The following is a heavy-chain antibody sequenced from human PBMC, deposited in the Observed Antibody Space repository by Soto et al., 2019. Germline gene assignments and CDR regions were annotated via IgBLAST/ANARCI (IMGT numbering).Heavy chain of an antibody. D-gene: IGHD3-16*01. Sequence: PSETLSLTCTVSGVSINNYYWSWIRQPPGKGLEWIGYIYYSGTTNYNPSLKSRLTISLDTSKSQFSLNLSSVTATDTAVYHCARGGDTFDHWGQGTQVTVS. V-gene: IGHV4-59*08. J-gene: IGHJ4*02. CDR1: GVSINNYY. CDR2: IYYSGTT. CDR3: ARGGDTFDH.